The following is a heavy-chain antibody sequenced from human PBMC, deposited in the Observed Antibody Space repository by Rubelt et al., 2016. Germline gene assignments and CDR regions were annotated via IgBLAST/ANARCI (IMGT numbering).Heavy chain of an antibody. D-gene: IGHD1-26*01. J-gene: IGHJ4*02. Sequence: VQLVQSGAEVMKPGASVKVSCKASGYTFTNHALHWVRQAPGQSLEWMGWINAGSGNTKYSQNFKGSVTITRDTSATTAYLELSSLRSEDTAMYFCARDQGAGVPSAFDCWGQGTLVTVSS. V-gene: IGHV1-3*01. CDR2: INAGSGNT. CDR1: GYTFTNHA. CDR3: ARDQGAGVPSAFDC.